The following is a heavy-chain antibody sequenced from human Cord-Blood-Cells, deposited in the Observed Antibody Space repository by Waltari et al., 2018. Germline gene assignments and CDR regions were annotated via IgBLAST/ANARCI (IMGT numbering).Heavy chain of an antibody. CDR3: ARRNCSGGSCYFDY. V-gene: IGHV4-34*01. CDR2: INHSGST. J-gene: IGHJ4*02. D-gene: IGHD2-15*01. CDR1: GGSFSGYY. Sequence: QVQLQQWGAGLLKPSETLSLTCAVYGGSFSGYYWSWIRQPPGKGLEWIGEINHSGSTNDSPSLKTRVTISVDTSKTQLSLKLSYVTAADTAVYYCARRNCSGGSCYFDYWGQGTLVTVSS.